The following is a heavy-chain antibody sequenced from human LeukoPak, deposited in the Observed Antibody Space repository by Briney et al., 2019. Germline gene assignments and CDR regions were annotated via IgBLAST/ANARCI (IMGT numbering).Heavy chain of an antibody. Sequence: SETLSLTCAVYGGSFSGYYWSWIRQPPGKGLEWIGEINHSGSTNYNPSLKSRVTISVDTSKNQFSLKLSSVTAADTAVYYCARGQRYSGYSDYWGQGTLVTVSS. CDR3: ARGQRYSGYSDY. CDR1: GGSFSGYY. CDR2: INHSGST. J-gene: IGHJ4*02. D-gene: IGHD5-12*01. V-gene: IGHV4-34*01.